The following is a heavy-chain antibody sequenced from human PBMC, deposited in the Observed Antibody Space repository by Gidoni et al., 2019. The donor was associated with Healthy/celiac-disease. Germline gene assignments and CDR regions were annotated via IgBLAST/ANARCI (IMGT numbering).Heavy chain of an antibody. V-gene: IGHV1-18*01. D-gene: IGHD6-6*01. Sequence: QVQLVQSGAEVKKPGASVKVSCKASGYTFTSYGISWVRQAPGQGLEWMGWISAYNGNTNYAQKLHGRGTMTTDTSTSTAYMELRSLRSDDTAVYYCARSDSSSPSTEYFQHWGQGTLVTVSS. CDR3: ARSDSSSPSTEYFQH. CDR2: ISAYNGNT. CDR1: GYTFTSYG. J-gene: IGHJ1*01.